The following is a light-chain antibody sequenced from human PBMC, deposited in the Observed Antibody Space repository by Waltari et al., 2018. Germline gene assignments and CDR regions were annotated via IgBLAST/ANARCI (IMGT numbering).Light chain of an antibody. CDR3: CSYAGSSTVV. J-gene: IGLJ2*01. Sequence: QSALTQPASVSGSPGQSLTIPCTGTSSDVGGYNLSSWYQQHPGKAPKLMIYEGSKWPSGVSDRFSGSKSGNTASLTISGLQAEDEADYYCCSYAGSSTVVFGGGTKLTVL. CDR2: EGS. CDR1: SSDVGGYNL. V-gene: IGLV2-23*01.